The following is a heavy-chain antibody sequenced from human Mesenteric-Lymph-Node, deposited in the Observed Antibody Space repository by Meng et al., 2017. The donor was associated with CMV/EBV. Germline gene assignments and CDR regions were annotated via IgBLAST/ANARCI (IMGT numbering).Heavy chain of an antibody. CDR2: IYYSGST. CDR1: GGSISHYY. J-gene: IGHJ6*02. D-gene: IGHD6-13*01. Sequence: SETLSLTCTVSGGSISHYYWSWIRQPPKKGLEWIGYIYYSGSTYYNPSLKSRVTISVDTSKNQFSLKLSSVTAADTAVYYCAREGEYSSSWYGNYYYYYGMDVWGQGTTVTVSS. V-gene: IGHV4-59*12. CDR3: AREGEYSSSWYGNYYYYYGMDV.